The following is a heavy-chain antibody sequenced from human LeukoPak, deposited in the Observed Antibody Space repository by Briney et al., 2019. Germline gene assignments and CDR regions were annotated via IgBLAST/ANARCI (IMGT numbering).Heavy chain of an antibody. D-gene: IGHD3-22*01. CDR2: IKRETDGGTI. Sequence: GRSLRLSCAASGFTLNNAWMSWVRQAPGKGLEWLGRIKRETDGGTIDYAAPMKGRFTISRDDSRNTLYLQMDSLKIEDTAVYYCTTDRYYDNSELQFQHWGQGTLVTVSS. CDR3: TTDRYYDNSELQFQH. V-gene: IGHV3-15*01. J-gene: IGHJ1*01. CDR1: GFTLNNAW.